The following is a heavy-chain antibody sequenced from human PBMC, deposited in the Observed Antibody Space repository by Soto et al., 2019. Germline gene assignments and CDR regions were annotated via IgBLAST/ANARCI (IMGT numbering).Heavy chain of an antibody. CDR3: TTDHHNYDFWSAYRQSWFDP. D-gene: IGHD3-3*01. Sequence: GGSLRLSCAASGFTFSNAWMSWVRQAPGKGLEWVGRIKSKTDGGTVDYAAPVKGRFTISRDDSKTTLYLQMNSLKTDDTAVYYCTTDHHNYDFWSAYRQSWFDPWGQGTLVTVSS. V-gene: IGHV3-15*01. CDR1: GFTFSNAW. CDR2: IKSKTDGGTV. J-gene: IGHJ5*02.